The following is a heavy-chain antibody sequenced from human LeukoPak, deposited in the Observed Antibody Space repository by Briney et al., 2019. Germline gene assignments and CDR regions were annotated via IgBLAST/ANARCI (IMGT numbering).Heavy chain of an antibody. D-gene: IGHD6-13*01. V-gene: IGHV4-39*07. CDR3: ARDRKQNYYYYGMDV. J-gene: IGHJ6*02. Sequence: PSETLSLTCTVSGGSISRSNYYWGWIRQPPGKGLEWIGSISYTGSANSNPSLKSRVTISIDTSKNQFSLKLSSVTAADTAVYYCARDRKQNYYYYGMDVWGQGTTVTVSS. CDR1: GGSISRSNYY. CDR2: ISYTGSA.